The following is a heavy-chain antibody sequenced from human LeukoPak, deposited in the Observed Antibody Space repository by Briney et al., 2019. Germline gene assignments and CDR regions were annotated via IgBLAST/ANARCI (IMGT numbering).Heavy chain of an antibody. CDR2: MNPNSGNT. CDR1: GYTFTGYF. V-gene: IGHV1-8*02. Sequence: ASVKVSCKASGYTFTGYFLHWVRQAPGQGLEWMGWMNPNSGNTGYAQKFQGRVTMTRNTSISTAYMELSSLRSEGTAVYYCARGFSPITIFVQYYMDVWGKGTTVTVSS. J-gene: IGHJ6*03. CDR3: ARGFSPITIFVQYYMDV. D-gene: IGHD3-3*01.